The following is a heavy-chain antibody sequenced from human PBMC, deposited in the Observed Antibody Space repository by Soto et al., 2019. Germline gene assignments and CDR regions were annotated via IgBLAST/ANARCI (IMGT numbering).Heavy chain of an antibody. J-gene: IGHJ4*02. CDR1: GGSISRGGFS. CDR2: IYHSGST. V-gene: IGHV4-30-2*01. Sequence: QLQLQGVGSGLVKTSPTLSLHFDVPGGSISRGGFSWSWIRQPPGKGLEWIGYIYHSGSTYYNPSHNNRVTISVDRSKNQFSLKLSSVTAADTAVYYCARVPDYWGQGTLVTVSS. CDR3: ARVPDY.